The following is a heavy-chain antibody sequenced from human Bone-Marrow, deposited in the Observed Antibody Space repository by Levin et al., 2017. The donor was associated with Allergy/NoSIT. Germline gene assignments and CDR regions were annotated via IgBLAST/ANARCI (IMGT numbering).Heavy chain of an antibody. J-gene: IGHJ3*02. CDR2: IKSKSAGGTT. Sequence: NPGGSLRLSCAASRFTISNAWMIWVRQAPGKGLEWVGCIKSKSAGGTTDYNAPVKGRFTISRDESKNTLDLQMNSLKTEDAAVYYCAASYTTAGAFDIWGQGTVVTVSS. V-gene: IGHV3-15*01. CDR3: AASYTTAGAFDI. D-gene: IGHD2/OR15-2a*01. CDR1: RFTISNAW.